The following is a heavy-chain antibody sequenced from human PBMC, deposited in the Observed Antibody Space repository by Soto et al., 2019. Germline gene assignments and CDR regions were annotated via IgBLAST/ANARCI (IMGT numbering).Heavy chain of an antibody. CDR2: ISAYNGNT. CDR1: GYTFTSYG. J-gene: IGHJ5*02. CDR3: ARVPRYYYGSGRPNWFDP. V-gene: IGHV1-18*04. Sequence: ASVKVSCKASGYTFTSYGISWVRQAPGQGLEWMGWISAYNGNTNYAQKLQGRVTMTTDTSTSTAYMELRSLRSDDTAVDYCARVPRYYYGSGRPNWFDPWGQGTLVTVSS. D-gene: IGHD3-10*01.